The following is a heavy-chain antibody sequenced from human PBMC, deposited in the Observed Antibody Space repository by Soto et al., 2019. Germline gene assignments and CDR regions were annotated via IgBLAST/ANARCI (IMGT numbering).Heavy chain of an antibody. CDR2: IDWEDDV. CDR3: ARIRQYSLYEGYGMDV. J-gene: IGHJ6*02. Sequence: SGPTLGKPAQTLTLTCTFSGFSLHANTMCVTWIRQPPGKALEWLALIDWEDDVYYNTSLMTRLTVSKGTSRNQVVLTMTNVDPVDTGTYFCARIRQYSLYEGYGMDVWGQGPTVTVSS. D-gene: IGHD2-21*01. CDR1: GFSLHANTMC. V-gene: IGHV2-70*01.